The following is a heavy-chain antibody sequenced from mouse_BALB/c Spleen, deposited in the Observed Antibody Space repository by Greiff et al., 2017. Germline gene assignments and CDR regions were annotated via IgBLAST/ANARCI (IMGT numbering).Heavy chain of an antibody. Sequence: VQGVESGPGLVAPSQSLSITCTVSGFSLTSYGVHWVRQPPGKGLEWLGVIWAGGSTNYNSALMSRLSISKDNSKSQVFLKMNSLQTDDTAMYYCARDSRYAMDYWGQGTSVTVSS. J-gene: IGHJ4*01. D-gene: IGHD3-3*01. CDR1: GFSLTSYG. CDR2: IWAGGST. CDR3: ARDSRYAMDY. V-gene: IGHV2-9*02.